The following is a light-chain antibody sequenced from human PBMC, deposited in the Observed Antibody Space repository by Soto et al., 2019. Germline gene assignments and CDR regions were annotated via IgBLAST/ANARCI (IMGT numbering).Light chain of an antibody. CDR2: EDY. J-gene: IGLJ3*02. CDR3: NSYISTTIPV. CDR1: SSDIRINDY. Sequence: QSALTQPASVSGSPGQSITLSCTGPSSDIRINDYVSWYQHHPARGPNLLINEDYNRPSGISNRFSGYRSGNTASLTISGLNTEDAAYYCCNSYISTTIPVFGGGTKLTVL. V-gene: IGLV2-14*01.